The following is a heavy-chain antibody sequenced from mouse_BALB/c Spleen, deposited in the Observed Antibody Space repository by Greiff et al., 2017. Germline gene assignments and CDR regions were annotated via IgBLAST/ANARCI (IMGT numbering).Heavy chain of an antibody. J-gene: IGHJ3*01. D-gene: IGHD2-4*01. CDR1: GFNIKDTY. CDR3: ALYDYGFAY. Sequence: EVMLVESGAELVKPGASVKLSCTASGFNIKDTYMHWVKQRPEQGLEWIGRIDPANGNTKYDPKFQGKATITADTSSNTAYLQLSSLTSEDTAVYYCALYDYGFAYWGQGTLVTVSA. V-gene: IGHV14-3*02. CDR2: IDPANGNT.